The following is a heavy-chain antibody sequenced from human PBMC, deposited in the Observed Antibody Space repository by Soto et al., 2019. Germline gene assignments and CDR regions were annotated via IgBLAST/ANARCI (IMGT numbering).Heavy chain of an antibody. J-gene: IGHJ4*02. CDR1: GYTFTSYG. V-gene: IGHV1-18*01. CDR2: INTYNGNT. CDR3: ARETVAGTTGFDY. Sequence: QVQLVQSGAEVKKPGASVKVSCKASGYTFTSYGISWVRQAPGQGLEWMGWINTYNGNTNYAQKLQGRVTMTTDTSTGTSYMARRSLRSDDTAVYYWARETVAGTTGFDYSGQGTLVTVSS. D-gene: IGHD6-19*01.